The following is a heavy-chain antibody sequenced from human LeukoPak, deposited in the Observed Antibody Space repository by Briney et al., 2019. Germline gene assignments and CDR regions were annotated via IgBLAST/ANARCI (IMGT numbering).Heavy chain of an antibody. J-gene: IGHJ4*02. Sequence: SETLSLTCTVSGGSVSSGFYYWSWIRQPPGKGLEWIGSIYYSGSTYYNPSLKSRVTISVDTSKNQFSLKLSSVTAADTAVYYCARLAVGDTLDYWGQGTLVTVSS. D-gene: IGHD6-19*01. CDR2: IYYSGST. CDR3: ARLAVGDTLDY. CDR1: GGSVSSGFYY. V-gene: IGHV4-39*01.